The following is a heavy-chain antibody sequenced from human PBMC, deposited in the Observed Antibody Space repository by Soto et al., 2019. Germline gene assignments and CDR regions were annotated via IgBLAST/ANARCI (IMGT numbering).Heavy chain of an antibody. CDR3: AKGSIEYSASVDN. CDR1: GFSFNSYA. D-gene: IGHD5-12*01. Sequence: EVHLLESGGGLVQPGGSLRLSCAASGFSFNSYAMLWVRQAPGKGLEWVSVISARGGSSYFADSVTGRFTISRDNSKNVLSLEMNSLRAEDTAIYFCAKGSIEYSASVDNWGQGTLVLVSS. CDR2: ISARGGSS. V-gene: IGHV3-23*01. J-gene: IGHJ4*02.